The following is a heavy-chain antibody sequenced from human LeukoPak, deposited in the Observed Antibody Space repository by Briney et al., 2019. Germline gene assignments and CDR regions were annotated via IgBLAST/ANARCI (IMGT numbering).Heavy chain of an antibody. CDR2: IKGDGTEK. CDR3: AKTCGGDCYSDFDY. V-gene: IGHV3-7*03. Sequence: PGGSLRLSCGASGLTFSDDWMSWVRQAPGKGLEWVAIIKGDGTEKKYVESVKGRFTNSRDNARKSVYLQMDSLGAEDTALYYCAKTCGGDCYSDFDYWGQGTLVTVPS. D-gene: IGHD2-21*02. J-gene: IGHJ4*02. CDR1: GLTFSDDW.